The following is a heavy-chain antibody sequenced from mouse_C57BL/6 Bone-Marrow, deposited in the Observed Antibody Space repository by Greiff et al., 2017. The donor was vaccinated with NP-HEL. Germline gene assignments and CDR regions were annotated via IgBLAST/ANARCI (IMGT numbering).Heavy chain of an antibody. J-gene: IGHJ2*01. CDR2: IDPSDSET. V-gene: IGHV1-52*01. CDR1: GYTFTSYW. CDR3: ARCGAYYFDY. Sequence: QVQLKQPGAELVRPGSSVKLSCKASGYTFTSYWMHWVKQRPIQGLEWIGNIDPSDSETHYNQKFKDKATLTVDKSSSTAYMQLSSLTSEDSAVYYCARCGAYYFDYWGQGTTLTVSS.